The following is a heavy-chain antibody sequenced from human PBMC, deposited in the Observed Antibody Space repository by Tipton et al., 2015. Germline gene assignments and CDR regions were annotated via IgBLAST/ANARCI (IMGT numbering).Heavy chain of an antibody. Sequence: TLSLTCDVSGYSISSGYYWGWIRQPPGKGLEWIGSIFHRGDTNYNPSLKSRVTMSRDTSKNQFSLRLTSVTAADTAVYYCACQDYDSLTRDYQTVDYWGQGPLVAVSS. CDR3: ACQDYDSLTRDYQTVDY. D-gene: IGHD3-9*01. CDR1: GYSISSGYY. V-gene: IGHV4-38-2*01. CDR2: IFHRGDT. J-gene: IGHJ4*02.